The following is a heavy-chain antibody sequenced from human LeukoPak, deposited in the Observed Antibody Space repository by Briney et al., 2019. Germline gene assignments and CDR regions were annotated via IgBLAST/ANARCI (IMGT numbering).Heavy chain of an antibody. V-gene: IGHV3-30-3*01. Sequence: RGSLRLSCADSRFSFCSSAIRGGRHAPGKGLGSVAVISYDGSNKYYADSVKGRFTSSRDNSKNALYLQMNSLRADDTAVYYCARDLSGFDDDAFDIWGQGTMVTVSS. J-gene: IGHJ3*02. CDR2: ISYDGSNK. CDR3: ARDLSGFDDDAFDI. CDR1: RFSFCSSA.